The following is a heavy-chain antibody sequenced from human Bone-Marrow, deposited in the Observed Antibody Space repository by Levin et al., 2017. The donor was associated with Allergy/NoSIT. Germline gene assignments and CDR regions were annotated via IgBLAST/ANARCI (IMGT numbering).Heavy chain of an antibody. CDR3: ARERQVPAAIRSGWFDP. CDR2: ISYDGSNK. Sequence: GGSLRLSCAASGFTFSSYAMHWVRQAPGKGLEWVAVISYDGSNKYYADSVKGRFTISRDNSKNTLYLQMNSLRAEDTAVYYCARERQVPAAIRSGWFDPWGQGTLVTVSS. CDR1: GFTFSSYA. D-gene: IGHD2-2*01. V-gene: IGHV3-30*04. J-gene: IGHJ5*02.